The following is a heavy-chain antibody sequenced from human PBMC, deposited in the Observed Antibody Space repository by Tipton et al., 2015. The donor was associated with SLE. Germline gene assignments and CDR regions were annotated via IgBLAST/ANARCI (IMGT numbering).Heavy chain of an antibody. J-gene: IGHJ4*02. CDR3: ARRGSSFGKGFDY. CDR1: GGSFNDHY. D-gene: IGHD6-6*01. V-gene: IGHV4-34*01. Sequence: TLSLTCAVYGGSFNDHYWSWIRQSPGKGLEWIGEINHSGSTNYNSSLKSRVTMSVDTSKNQFSLSLSSVTAADTAVYYCARRGSSFGKGFDYWGQGTLVTVSS. CDR2: INHSGST.